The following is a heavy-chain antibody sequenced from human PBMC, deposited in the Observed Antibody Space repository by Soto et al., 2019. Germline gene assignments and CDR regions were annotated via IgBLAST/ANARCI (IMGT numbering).Heavy chain of an antibody. CDR3: ARHISNFRYYYYAMDV. CDR1: GLTFSSFA. CDR2: ISGGGGST. D-gene: IGHD4-4*01. V-gene: IGHV3-23*01. Sequence: PGGSLRLSCAASGLTFSSFAMSWVRQAPGKGLEWVSGISGGGGSTYHADSVKGRLIISRDNSKNVLYLQMNSVRAEDTAMYYCARHISNFRYYYYAMDVWGQGTTVTVSS. J-gene: IGHJ6*02.